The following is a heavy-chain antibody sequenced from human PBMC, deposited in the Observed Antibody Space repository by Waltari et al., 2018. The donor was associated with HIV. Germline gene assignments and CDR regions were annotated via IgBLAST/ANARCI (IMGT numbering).Heavy chain of an antibody. Sequence: QLQLQESGPGLVKPSETLSLTCTVSSVSISSTPYCWGWIRQPPGKGLEWIGSVSSSGSTYCTPSLRRRVTISVDTSRNHCSLRLTSVTAADTAVYFCVRHSRGTGVDTEAFDSWGQGTRVTVSS. CDR3: VRHSRGTGVDTEAFDS. CDR1: SVSISSTPYC. J-gene: IGHJ4*02. D-gene: IGHD2-8*01. CDR2: VSSSGST. V-gene: IGHV4-39*01.